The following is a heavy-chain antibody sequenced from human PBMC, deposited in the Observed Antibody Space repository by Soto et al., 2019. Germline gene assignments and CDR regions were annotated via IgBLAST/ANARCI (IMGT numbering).Heavy chain of an antibody. J-gene: IGHJ4*02. V-gene: IGHV3-30*18. CDR2: ISYDGSNQ. Sequence: GGSLRLSCAASGFTFNVYGMHWVRQAPDKGLEWVALISYDGSNQYYADSVKGRFTISRDNSKNTLFLQMNSLRADDTAVYYCAKDQASGQGSFDSWGQGTLVTSPQ. CDR3: AKDQASGQGSFDS. CDR1: GFTFNVYG.